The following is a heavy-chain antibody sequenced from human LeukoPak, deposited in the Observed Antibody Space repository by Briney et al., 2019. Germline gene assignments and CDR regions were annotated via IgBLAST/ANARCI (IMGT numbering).Heavy chain of an antibody. V-gene: IGHV3-30-3*01. J-gene: IGHJ4*02. CDR3: ARGPLYYYGSGSPDC. Sequence: PGGSLRLSCAASGFTFSSYAMHWVRQAPGKGLEWVAVISYDGSNKYYADSVKGRFTISRDNSKNTLYLQMNSLRAEDTAVYYCARGPLYYYGSGSPDCWGQGTLVTVSS. D-gene: IGHD3-10*01. CDR2: ISYDGSNK. CDR1: GFTFSSYA.